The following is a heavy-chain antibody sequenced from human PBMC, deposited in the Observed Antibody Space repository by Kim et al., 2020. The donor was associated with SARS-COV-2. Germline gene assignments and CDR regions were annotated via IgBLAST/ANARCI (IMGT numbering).Heavy chain of an antibody. CDR2: INAGNGNT. J-gene: IGHJ4*02. Sequence: ASVKVSCKASGYTFTSYAMHWVRQAPGQRLEWMGWINAGNGNTKYSQKFQGRVTITRDTSASTAYMELSSLRSEDTAVYYCARVRDYDYVWGSYFAHWGQGTLVTVSS. CDR3: ARVRDYDYVWGSYFAH. CDR1: GYTFTSYA. V-gene: IGHV1-3*01. D-gene: IGHD3-16*01.